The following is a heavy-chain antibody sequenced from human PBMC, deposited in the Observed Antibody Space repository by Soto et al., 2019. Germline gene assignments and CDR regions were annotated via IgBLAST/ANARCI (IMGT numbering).Heavy chain of an antibody. V-gene: IGHV4-30-2*01. CDR2: IYHSGST. D-gene: IGHD4-17*01. Sequence: PSESLSLTCAVSGCSISSGGYSWSWIRQPPGKGLEWIGYIYHSGSTYYNPSLKSRVTISVDRSKNQFSLDLSSVTAADTAVYYCATMGTPVTGLYYFDYWGQGTLVTVSS. CDR3: ATMGTPVTGLYYFDY. CDR1: GCSISSGGYS. J-gene: IGHJ4*02.